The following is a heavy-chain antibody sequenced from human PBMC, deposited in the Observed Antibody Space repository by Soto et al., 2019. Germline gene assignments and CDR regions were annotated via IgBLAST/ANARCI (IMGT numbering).Heavy chain of an antibody. J-gene: IGHJ6*02. CDR2: IYHSGST. CDR3: ARSIAVAGFYGMAV. CDR1: GDSISSSKW. Sequence: SETLSLTCAVSGDSISSSKWWSWVRQPPGKGLEWIGEIYHSGSTNYNPSLKSRVIISVDKSKNQFSLKLSSVTDADTAVYYCARSIAVAGFYGMAVWGQGTTVTVSS. V-gene: IGHV4-4*02. D-gene: IGHD6-19*01.